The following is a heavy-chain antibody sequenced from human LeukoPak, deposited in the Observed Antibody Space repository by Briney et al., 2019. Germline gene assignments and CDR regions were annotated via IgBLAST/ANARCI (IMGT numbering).Heavy chain of an antibody. CDR2: IYYSGST. D-gene: IGHD5-24*01. J-gene: IGHJ4*02. Sequence: PSETLSLTCTVSGDSISSTNYYWGWIRQPPGKGLEWIGSIYYSGSTYYNPSLKSRVAISVDTSKNQFSLKLSSVTAADTAVYYCARSYGGVEMATIGGECFDYWGQGTLVTVSS. CDR1: GDSISSTNYY. CDR3: ARSYGGVEMATIGGECFDY. V-gene: IGHV4-39*07.